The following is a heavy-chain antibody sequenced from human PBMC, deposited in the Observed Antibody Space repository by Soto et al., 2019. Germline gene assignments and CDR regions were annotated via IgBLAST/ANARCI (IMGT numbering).Heavy chain of an antibody. J-gene: IGHJ3*02. CDR2: ISSSSSYI. V-gene: IGHV3-21*01. CDR1: GFTFSSYS. CDR3: AREATGAFEI. Sequence: EVQLVESGGGLVKPGGSLRLSCAASGFTFSSYSMNWVRQAPGKGLEWVSSISSSSSYIYYADSVKGRFTISRDNAKNSRYLPMTSLGAEDTAVFYCAREATGAFEIWGQGTMVTASS.